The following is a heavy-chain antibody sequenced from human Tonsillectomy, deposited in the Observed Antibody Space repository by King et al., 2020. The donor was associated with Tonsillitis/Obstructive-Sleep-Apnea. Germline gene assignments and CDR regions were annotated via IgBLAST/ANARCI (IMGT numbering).Heavy chain of an antibody. CDR2: ISSNGGST. V-gene: IGHV3-64*01. CDR3: ARALSVYCSGGSCYPLY. CDR1: GFTFSSYA. J-gene: IGHJ4*02. Sequence: VQLVESGGGLVQPGGSLRLSCAASGFTFSSYAMHWVRQAPGKGLEYVSAISSNGGSTYYANSVKGRFTISRDNSKNTLYLQMGSLRAEDMAVSYCARALSVYCSGGSCYPLYWGQGTLVTVSS. D-gene: IGHD2-15*01.